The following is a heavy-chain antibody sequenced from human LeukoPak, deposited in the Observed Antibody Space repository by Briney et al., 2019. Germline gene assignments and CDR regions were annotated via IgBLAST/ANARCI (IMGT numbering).Heavy chain of an antibody. V-gene: IGHV4-34*01. J-gene: IGHJ5*02. Sequence: GSLRLSCAASGFTFSSYWMSWIRQPPGKGLEWIGEINHSGSTNYNPSLKSRVTISVDTSKNQFSLKLSSVTAADTAVYYCARGRRGWFDPWGQGTLVTVSS. CDR2: INHSGST. CDR1: GFTFSSYW. CDR3: ARGRRGWFDP.